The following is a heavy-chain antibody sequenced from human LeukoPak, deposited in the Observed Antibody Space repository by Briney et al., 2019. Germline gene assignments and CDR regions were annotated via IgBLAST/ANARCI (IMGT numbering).Heavy chain of an antibody. J-gene: IGHJ4*02. Sequence: SETLSLTCTVSGGSISGYYWSWIRQPAGEGLEWIGRIHASGNTNYNPSLKSRVAMSVDTSKTQFSLKLSSVTAADTAVYYCARILQAATLDYWGQGTLVTVSS. CDR1: GGSISGYY. CDR3: ARILQAATLDY. CDR2: IHASGNT. D-gene: IGHD2-15*01. V-gene: IGHV4-4*07.